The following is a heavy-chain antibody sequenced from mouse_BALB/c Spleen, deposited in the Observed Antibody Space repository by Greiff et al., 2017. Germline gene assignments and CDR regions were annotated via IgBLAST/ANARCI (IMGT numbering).Heavy chain of an antibody. CDR1: GFTFSDYG. J-gene: IGHJ4*01. V-gene: IGHV5-15*02. Sequence: EVKVEESGGGLVQPGGSRKLSCAASGFTFSDYGMAWVRQAPGKGPEWVAFISNLAYSIYYADTVTGRFTISRENAKNTLYLEMSSLRSEDTAMYYCARANYGSSSLYAMDYWGQGTSVTVSS. CDR2: ISNLAYSI. CDR3: ARANYGSSSLYAMDY. D-gene: IGHD1-1*01.